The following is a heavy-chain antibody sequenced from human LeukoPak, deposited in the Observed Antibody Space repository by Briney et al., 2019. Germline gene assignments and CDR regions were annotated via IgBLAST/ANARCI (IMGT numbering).Heavy chain of an antibody. Sequence: GGSLRLSCAASGFTFSSYGMHWVRQAPGKGLEWVAVISYDGSNKYYADSVKGRFTTSRDNSKNTLYLQMNSLRAEDTAVYYCAKDGARGDFDYWGQGTLVTVSS. CDR3: AKDGARGDFDY. CDR1: GFTFSSYG. D-gene: IGHD3-10*01. CDR2: ISYDGSNK. J-gene: IGHJ4*02. V-gene: IGHV3-30*18.